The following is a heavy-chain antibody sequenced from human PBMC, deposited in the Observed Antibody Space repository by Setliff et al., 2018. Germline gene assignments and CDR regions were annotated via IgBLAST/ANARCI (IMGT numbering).Heavy chain of an antibody. CDR3: ARNTPQHDLSVFDI. V-gene: IGHV1-46*01. CDR1: GYTLTELS. J-gene: IGHJ3*02. Sequence: ASVKVSCKVSGYTLTELSMHWVRQAPGQGLEWMGIINPSGGSTSYAQKFQGRVTMTRDTSTSTVYMELSSLRSEDTAVYYCARNTPQHDLSVFDIWGQGTMVTVSS. D-gene: IGHD2-21*02. CDR2: INPSGGST.